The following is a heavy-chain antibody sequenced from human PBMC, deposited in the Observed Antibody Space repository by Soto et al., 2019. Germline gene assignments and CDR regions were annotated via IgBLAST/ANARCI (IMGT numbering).Heavy chain of an antibody. D-gene: IGHD2-15*01. CDR1: GDTVNNGDYF. CDR3: ARGAVVGVVAAFKRELDP. V-gene: IGHV4-30-4*01. CDR2: IYFTGST. Sequence: PSETLSLTCTVSGDTVNNGDYFWSWIRQSPGKGLEWLGYIYFTGSTYYSPSLKSRLHISMDKSKNHFSLEMTSVTVADTAVYFCARGAVVGVVAAFKRELDPWGPGLLVTVSS. J-gene: IGHJ5*02.